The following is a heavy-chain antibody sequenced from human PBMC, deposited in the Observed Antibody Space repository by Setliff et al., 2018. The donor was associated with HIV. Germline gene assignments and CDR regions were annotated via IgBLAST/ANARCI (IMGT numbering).Heavy chain of an antibody. V-gene: IGHV4-61*02. CDR2: IYTSGST. CDR1: GGSISSGTDF. CDR3: AREPAAGAYYFDY. Sequence: SETLSLTCSVSGGSISSGTDFWSWIRQPAGKGLEWIGRIYTSGSTKYNPSLDSRVTISVDTSKNQFSLNLRSVTAADTAVYYCAREPAAGAYYFDYWGQGTLVAVSS. J-gene: IGHJ4*02. D-gene: IGHD6-13*01.